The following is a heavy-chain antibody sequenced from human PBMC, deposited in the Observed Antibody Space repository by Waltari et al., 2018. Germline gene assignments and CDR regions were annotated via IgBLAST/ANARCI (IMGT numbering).Heavy chain of an antibody. J-gene: IGHJ4*02. CDR3: ARDLRHDY. CDR1: GGSISSHY. V-gene: IGHV4-59*11. CDR2: IYYSGST. Sequence: QVQLQESGPGLVKPSETLSLTCTVSGGSISSHYWSWTRQPPGKGLEWIGYIYYSGSTNYNPSLKSRVTISVDTSKNQFSLKLSSVTAADTAVYYCARDLRHDYGGQGTLVTVSS.